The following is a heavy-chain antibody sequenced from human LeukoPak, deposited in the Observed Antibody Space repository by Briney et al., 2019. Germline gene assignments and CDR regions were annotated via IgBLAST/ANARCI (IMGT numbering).Heavy chain of an antibody. CDR3: AREGHYQWRLYAFDI. CDR2: IIPIFGTA. D-gene: IGHD2-2*03. CDR1: GGTFSSYA. Sequence: VKVSCKASGGTFSSYAISWVRQAPGQGLEWMGGIIPIFGTANYAQKFQGRVTITADESTSTAYMELNSLRAEDTAVYYCAREGHYQWRLYAFDIWGQGTMVTVSS. V-gene: IGHV1-69*13. J-gene: IGHJ3*02.